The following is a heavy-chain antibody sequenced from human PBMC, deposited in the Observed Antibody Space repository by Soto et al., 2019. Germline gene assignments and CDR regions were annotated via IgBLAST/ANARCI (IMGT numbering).Heavy chain of an antibody. V-gene: IGHV4-34*01. J-gene: IGHJ5*02. D-gene: IGHD3-22*01. CDR3: ARVRYYYDSSGYYEEVEYNWFDP. Sequence: PSETLSLTCAVYGGSFSGYYWSWIRQPPGKGLEWIGEINHSGSTNYNPSLKSRVTISVDTSKNQFSLKLSSVTAADTAVYYCARVRYYYDSSGYYEEVEYNWFDPWGQGTLVTVSS. CDR1: GGSFSGYY. CDR2: INHSGST.